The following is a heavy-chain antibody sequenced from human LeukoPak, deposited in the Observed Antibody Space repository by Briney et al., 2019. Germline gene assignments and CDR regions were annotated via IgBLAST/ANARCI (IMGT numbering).Heavy chain of an antibody. CDR1: GFTFSSYS. Sequence: GVSLRLSCAASGFTFSSYSMNWVRQAPGKGLEWVSSISSTGYHIYYANSVKGRFTISRDNANNSLYLQMNSLRAEDTAVYYCARVPPNYYDNYWGQGTLVTVSS. D-gene: IGHD3-22*01. V-gene: IGHV3-21*01. CDR2: ISSTGYHI. J-gene: IGHJ4*02. CDR3: ARVPPNYYDNY.